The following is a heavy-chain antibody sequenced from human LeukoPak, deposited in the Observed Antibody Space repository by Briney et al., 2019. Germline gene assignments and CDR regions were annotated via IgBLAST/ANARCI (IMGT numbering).Heavy chain of an antibody. J-gene: IGHJ4*02. CDR3: ARDFPEILEWLLYDLGLYYFDY. Sequence: PSETLSLTCTVSGGSISSYYWSWIRQPAGKGLEWIGRIYTSGSTNYNPSLKSRVTMSVDTSKNQFSLKLSSVTAADTAVYYCARDFPEILEWLLYDLGLYYFDYWGQGTLVTVSS. CDR2: IYTSGST. V-gene: IGHV4-4*07. CDR1: GGSISSYY. D-gene: IGHD3-3*01.